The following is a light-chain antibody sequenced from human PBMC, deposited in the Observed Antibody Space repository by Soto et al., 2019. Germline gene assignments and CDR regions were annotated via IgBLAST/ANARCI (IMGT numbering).Light chain of an antibody. J-gene: IGKJ1*01. Sequence: DIQITQSPSSLSASVGDRVTITCRASQNINTYLNWYQQKPGKAPKLLIFATSSLQSGVPSRFSGSGSGTDFTLTITSLHPEDFATYYCQQSYESPPWTFGQGTYVEV. CDR2: ATS. CDR1: QNINTY. CDR3: QQSYESPPWT. V-gene: IGKV1-39*01.